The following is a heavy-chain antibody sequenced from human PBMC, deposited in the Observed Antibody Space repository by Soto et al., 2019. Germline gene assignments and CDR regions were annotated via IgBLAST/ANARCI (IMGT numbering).Heavy chain of an antibody. D-gene: IGHD2-15*01. Sequence: TLSLTCTVSGGSISSCGYYWSWIRQHPGKGLEWIGYIYYSGGTYYNPSLKSRVTISVDTSKNQFSLKLSSVTAADTAVYYCARAAYCSGGSCSHYYYYYGMDVWGQGTTVTVSS. J-gene: IGHJ6*02. CDR3: ARAAYCSGGSCSHYYYYYGMDV. CDR2: IYYSGGT. CDR1: GGSISSCGYY. V-gene: IGHV4-31*03.